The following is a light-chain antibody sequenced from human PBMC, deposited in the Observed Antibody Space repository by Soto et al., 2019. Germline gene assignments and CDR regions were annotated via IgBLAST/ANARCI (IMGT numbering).Light chain of an antibody. CDR3: SSYTSSSTLVV. Sequence: QSARTQPASVSGSPGQSITISCTGTSSDVGGYNYVSWYQQHPGKAPKLMIYEVSNRPSGVSNRFSGSKSGNTASLTISGLQAEDEADYYCSSYTSSSTLVVFGGGTKLTAL. J-gene: IGLJ2*01. V-gene: IGLV2-14*01. CDR2: EVS. CDR1: SSDVGGYNY.